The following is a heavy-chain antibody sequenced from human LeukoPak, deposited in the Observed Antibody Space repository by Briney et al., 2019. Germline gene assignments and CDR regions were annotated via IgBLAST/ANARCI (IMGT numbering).Heavy chain of an antibody. CDR2: INHSGSP. J-gene: IGHJ4*02. Sequence: PSETLSLTCAVYGGSFSGYYWSWIRQPPGKGLEWIGEINHSGSPNYNPSLQSRVTISVDTSNNQFSLRLSSVTAADTAVYFCARGWRYYGSGRPFDYWGQGTLVTVSS. CDR1: GGSFSGYY. CDR3: ARGWRYYGSGRPFDY. V-gene: IGHV4-34*01. D-gene: IGHD3-10*01.